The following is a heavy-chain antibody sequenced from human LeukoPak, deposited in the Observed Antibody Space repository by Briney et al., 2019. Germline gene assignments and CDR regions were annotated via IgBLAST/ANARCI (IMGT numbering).Heavy chain of an antibody. J-gene: IGHJ4*02. Sequence: IPSETLSLTCTVSGGSISSYYWSWIRQPAGKGLEWIGRIYTSGSTNYNPSLKSRVTMSVDTSKNQFSLKLSSVTAADTAVYYCARDLGYCSGGSCYVFFDYWGQGTLVTVSS. CDR3: ARDLGYCSGGSCYVFFDY. D-gene: IGHD2-15*01. CDR1: GGSISSYY. V-gene: IGHV4-4*07. CDR2: IYTSGST.